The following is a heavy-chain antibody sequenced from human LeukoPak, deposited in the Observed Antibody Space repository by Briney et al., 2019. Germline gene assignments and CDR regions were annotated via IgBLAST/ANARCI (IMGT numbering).Heavy chain of an antibody. CDR3: ARRPIVGATGAFDY. CDR1: GGSFSGYY. D-gene: IGHD1-26*01. Sequence: SETLSLTCAVYGGSFSGYYWSWIRQPPGKGLEWIGSIYYSGSTYYNPSLKSRVTISVDTSKNQFSLKLSSVTAADTAVYYCARRPIVGATGAFDYWGQGTLVTVSS. CDR2: IYYSGST. J-gene: IGHJ4*02. V-gene: IGHV4-34*01.